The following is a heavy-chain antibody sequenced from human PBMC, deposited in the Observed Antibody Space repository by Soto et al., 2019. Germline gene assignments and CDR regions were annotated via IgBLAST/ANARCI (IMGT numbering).Heavy chain of an antibody. CDR1: CASVSSYY. CDR3: ARDVGKNY. CDR2: IHSSGNL. J-gene: IGHJ4*02. Sequence: SETLSLTCSVSCASVSSYYWSWFRQPVGKGLEWIGRIHSSGNLNYNPPLESRVTMSLDTSKNQFSLRLSSLTAADTALYLCARDVGKNYWGQGTRVTVSS. V-gene: IGHV4-4*07. D-gene: IGHD3-10*01.